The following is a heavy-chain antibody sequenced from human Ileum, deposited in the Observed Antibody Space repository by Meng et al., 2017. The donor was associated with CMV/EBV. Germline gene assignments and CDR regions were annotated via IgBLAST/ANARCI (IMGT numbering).Heavy chain of an antibody. Sequence: GESLKISCAASGFTFSSYSMNWVRQAPGKGLEWVSSISSSSSYIYYADSVKGRFTISRDNAKNSLYLQMNSLRAEDTAVYYWADFCGGYYYHTWCMDVWGQGTTVTVSS. CDR3: ADFCGGYYYHTWCMDV. V-gene: IGHV3-21*01. CDR1: GFTFSSYS. J-gene: IGHJ6*02. D-gene: IGHD3-22*01. CDR2: ISSSSSYI.